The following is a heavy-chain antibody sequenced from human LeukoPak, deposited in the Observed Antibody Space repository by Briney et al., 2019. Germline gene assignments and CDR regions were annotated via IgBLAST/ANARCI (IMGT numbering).Heavy chain of an antibody. CDR3: ASRWSFDY. D-gene: IGHD2-15*01. CDR1: GFSISGDW. CDR2: IDSDGSTT. J-gene: IGHJ4*02. Sequence: PGGSLRLSCPVSGFSISGDWMHWVRQVPAKGLVWVSRIDSDGSTTRYADSVKGRFTISRDNAKNTLNLQMNSLRAEDTAVYYCASRWSFDYWGQGTLVTVSS. V-gene: IGHV3-74*01.